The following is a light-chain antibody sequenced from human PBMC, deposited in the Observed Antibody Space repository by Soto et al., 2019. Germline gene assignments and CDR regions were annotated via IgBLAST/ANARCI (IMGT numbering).Light chain of an antibody. CDR3: QVWDTTNNHVL. V-gene: IGLV3-21*02. CDR1: RIGTES. CDR2: DDS. J-gene: IGLJ2*01. Sequence: SYELTQPPSVSVAPGQTARITCGGNRIGTESVHWYQQKPGQAPVLVVYDDSDRPSGIPERFSGSNSGNTATLTLSRVEAGDEADYYCQVWDTTNNHVLFGGGTKVTVL.